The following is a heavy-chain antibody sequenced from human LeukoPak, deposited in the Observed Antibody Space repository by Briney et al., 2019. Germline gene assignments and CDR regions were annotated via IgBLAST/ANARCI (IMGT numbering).Heavy chain of an antibody. CDR2: IYYSGNT. CDR1: GGSISSTTYY. Sequence: SETLSLTCIVSGGSISSTTYYWGWIRQPPGKRLEWIGSIYYSGNTYYNPSLKSRVTISVDTSKNQFSLNLSSVTAADTAVYFCARGVRIAVAAPHLNYWGQGTLVTVSS. CDR3: ARGVRIAVAAPHLNY. V-gene: IGHV4-39*07. J-gene: IGHJ4*02. D-gene: IGHD6-19*01.